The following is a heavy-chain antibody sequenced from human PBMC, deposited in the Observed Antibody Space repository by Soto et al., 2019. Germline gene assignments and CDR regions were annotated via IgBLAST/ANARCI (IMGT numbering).Heavy chain of an antibody. CDR1: GGSFSDSF. CDR3: ARGSTFRYSSGWYPL. CDR2: SNHSGGT. V-gene: IGHV4-34*01. D-gene: IGHD6-19*01. Sequence: SETLSLTCAVHGGSFSDSFWSWIRQPPGKGLEWIGDSNHSGGTNYNPSLKSRVTISVDTSKNQFSLKLTSVTAADTAVYYCARGSTFRYSSGWYPLWGQGTLVTVSS. J-gene: IGHJ4*02.